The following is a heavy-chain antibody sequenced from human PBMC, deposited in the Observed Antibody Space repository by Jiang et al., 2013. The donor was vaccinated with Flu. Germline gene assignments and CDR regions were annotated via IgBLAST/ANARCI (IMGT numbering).Heavy chain of an antibody. V-gene: IGHV4-34*01. CDR2: INHSGST. CDR1: GGSFSGYY. J-gene: IGHJ3*02. Sequence: LLKPSETLSLTCAVYGGSFSGYYWSWIRQPPGKGLEWIGEINHSGSTNYNPSLKSRVTISVDTSKNQFSLKLSSVTAADTTVYYCARVPVDTAMADAFDIWGQGTMVTVSS. CDR3: ARVPVDTAMADAFDI. D-gene: IGHD5-18*01.